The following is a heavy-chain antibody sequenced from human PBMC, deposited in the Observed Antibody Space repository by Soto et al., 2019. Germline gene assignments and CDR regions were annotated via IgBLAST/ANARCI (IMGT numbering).Heavy chain of an antibody. D-gene: IGHD6-13*01. J-gene: IGHJ4*02. V-gene: IGHV1-69*01. CDR2: LFPLFSTR. Sequence: QVQLVQSGAEVKEPRSSVKVSCKATGDLFNNYAFNWVRQAPGQELKWIGRLFPLFSTRNSAQKFQGRVTIGADELTTIVYLEVSNLESEDTAMYYCAATSSLAAAGYFKFWGQGTLVTVSP. CDR3: AATSSLAAAGYFKF. CDR1: GDLFNNYA.